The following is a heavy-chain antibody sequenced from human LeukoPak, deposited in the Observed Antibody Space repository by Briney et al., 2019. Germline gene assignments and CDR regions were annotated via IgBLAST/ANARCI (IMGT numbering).Heavy chain of an antibody. CDR2: SYYSGSN. V-gene: IGHV4-30-4*01. Sequence: SQTLSLTCTVSGGSISSGDYYWSWIRQPPGKGLEWIGHSYYSGSNYYNPSLKSRVTISVDTSKNQFSLKLSSVTAADTAVYYCASGWTYYYDSSGYYYGVWGQGTLVTVSS. CDR1: GGSISSGDYY. J-gene: IGHJ4*02. D-gene: IGHD3-22*01. CDR3: ASGWTYYYDSSGYYYGV.